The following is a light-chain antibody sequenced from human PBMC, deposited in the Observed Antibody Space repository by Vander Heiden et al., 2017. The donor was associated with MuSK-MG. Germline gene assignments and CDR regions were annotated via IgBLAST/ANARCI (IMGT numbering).Light chain of an antibody. Sequence: SYVLTQPPSVSVAPGQTARITCGGNNIRSYSVHWYQQKPGQAPVLGGYDDRDRPSGIPERFSGSNSGNTATLTISGVEAGDEADYYCQVWDDSSDRVVFGGGTKLTVL. V-gene: IGLV3-21*02. CDR2: DDR. CDR1: NIRSYS. CDR3: QVWDDSSDRVV. J-gene: IGLJ2*01.